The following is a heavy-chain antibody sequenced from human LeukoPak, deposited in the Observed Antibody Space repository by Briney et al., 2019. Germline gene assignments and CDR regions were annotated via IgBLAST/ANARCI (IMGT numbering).Heavy chain of an antibody. CDR3: ARQENPGIAAAGRVDY. CDR2: IYPGDSDT. Sequence: GESLKISCKGSGYSFTSYWIGWVRQMPGKGLEWMAIIYPGDSDTRYSPSFQGQVTISADKSISTAYLQWSSLKASDTAMYYCARQENPGIAAAGRVDYWGQGTLVTVSS. V-gene: IGHV5-51*01. CDR1: GYSFTSYW. D-gene: IGHD6-13*01. J-gene: IGHJ4*02.